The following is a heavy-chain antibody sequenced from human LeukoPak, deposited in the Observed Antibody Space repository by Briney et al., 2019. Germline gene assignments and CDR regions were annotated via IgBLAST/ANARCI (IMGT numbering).Heavy chain of an antibody. V-gene: IGHV3-43*02. CDR1: GFTFDEYA. CDR3: AKARRSGTHYSDFDF. Sequence: PGGSLRLSCAASGFTFDEYAMYWVRQAPGKGLEWVSLISGDGGTTSYADSVKGRFTISRDNSENSLSLQMKSLRTEDTALYYCAKARRSGTHYSDFDFWGQGTLVTVSS. J-gene: IGHJ4*02. D-gene: IGHD1-26*01. CDR2: ISGDGGTT.